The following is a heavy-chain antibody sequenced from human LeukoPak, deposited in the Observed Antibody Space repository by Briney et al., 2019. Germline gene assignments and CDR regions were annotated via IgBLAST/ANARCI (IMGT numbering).Heavy chain of an antibody. J-gene: IGHJ4*02. V-gene: IGHV3-23*01. D-gene: IGHD3-10*01. CDR3: AKGGGELGSGSLDY. CDR1: GFTFSGFV. Sequence: GGSLRLSCAASGFTFSGFVISWVRQAPGKGPQWVADISGSGGSTYYADSVKGRFSVSRDNSKNTLYLQMNSLTTEDTAVYYCAKGGGELGSGSLDYWGQGTLVTVSS. CDR2: ISGSGGST.